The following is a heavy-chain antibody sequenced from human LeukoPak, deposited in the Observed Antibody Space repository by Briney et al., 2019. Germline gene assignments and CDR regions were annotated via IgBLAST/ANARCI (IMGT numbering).Heavy chain of an antibody. CDR1: GGSISSYY. V-gene: IGHV4-59*01. CDR2: IYYSGST. J-gene: IGHJ3*02. CDR3: ARTPALDAFDI. Sequence: PSETLSLTCTVSGGSISSYYLSWIRQPPGKGLEWIGYIYYSGSTNYNPSLKSRVTISVDTSKNQFSLKLSSVTAADTAVYYCARTPALDAFDIWGQGTMVTVSS. D-gene: IGHD2-2*01.